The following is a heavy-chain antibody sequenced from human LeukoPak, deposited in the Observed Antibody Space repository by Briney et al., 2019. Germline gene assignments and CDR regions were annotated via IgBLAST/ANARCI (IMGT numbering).Heavy chain of an antibody. CDR2: IKSKTDGGTT. V-gene: IGHV3-15*01. D-gene: IGHD2-2*02. J-gene: IGHJ6*03. CDR1: GFTFSNAW. Sequence: GGSLRLSCAASGFTFSNAWMSWVRQAPGKGLEWVGRIKSKTDGGTTDYAAPVKGRFTISRDDSKNTLYLQMNSLKTEDTAVYYCTTAPDIVVVPAAIGGYYYYYMDVWGKGTTVTVSS. CDR3: TTAPDIVVVPAAIGGYYYYYMDV.